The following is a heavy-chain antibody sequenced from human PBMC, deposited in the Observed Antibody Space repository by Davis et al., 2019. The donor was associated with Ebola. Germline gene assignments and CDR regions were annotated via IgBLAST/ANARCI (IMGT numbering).Heavy chain of an antibody. D-gene: IGHD4-17*01. CDR2: IYYSGST. CDR1: GGSIRSYY. V-gene: IGHV4-59*12. Sequence: MPSETLSLTCTVSGGSIRSYYWSWIRQPPGKGLEWIGYIYYSGSTNYNPSLKSRVTISVDTSKNQFSLKLSSVTAADTAVYYCATGVLGDYVYYYYGMDVWGQGTTVTVSS. J-gene: IGHJ6*02. CDR3: ATGVLGDYVYYYYGMDV.